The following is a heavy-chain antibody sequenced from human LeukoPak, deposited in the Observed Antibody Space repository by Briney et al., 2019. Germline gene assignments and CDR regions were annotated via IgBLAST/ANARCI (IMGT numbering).Heavy chain of an antibody. J-gene: IGHJ3*02. CDR1: GGTFSSYA. Sequence: ASVKVSCKASGGTFSSYAISWVRQAPGQGLEWMGRIIPILGIANYAQKFQGRVTITADKSTSTAYMELSSLRSEDTAVYYCARVIGSSSGYYDKQRRDAFDIWGQGTMVTVSS. V-gene: IGHV1-69*04. CDR2: IIPILGIA. D-gene: IGHD3-22*01. CDR3: ARVIGSSSGYYDKQRRDAFDI.